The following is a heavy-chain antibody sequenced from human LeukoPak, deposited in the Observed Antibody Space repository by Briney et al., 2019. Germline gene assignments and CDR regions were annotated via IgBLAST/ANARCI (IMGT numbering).Heavy chain of an antibody. V-gene: IGHV3-21*01. CDR3: ARDQGDYYDSSGYPLDY. J-gene: IGHJ4*02. CDR2: ISSGSSYI. Sequence: PGGSLRLSCAASGFMFSSSSMNWVRQAPGKGLEWVSSISSGSSYIYYTDSVKGRFTISRDNAKNSLYLQINNLRAEDTAVYYCARDQGDYYDSSGYPLDYWGQGTLLTVSS. D-gene: IGHD3-22*01. CDR1: GFMFSSSS.